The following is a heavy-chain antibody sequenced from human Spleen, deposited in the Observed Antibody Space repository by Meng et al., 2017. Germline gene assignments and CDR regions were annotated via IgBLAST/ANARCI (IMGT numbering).Heavy chain of an antibody. V-gene: IGHV3-53*01. CDR2: IYIGGDT. CDR1: GFNVNSHY. Sequence: GESLKISCAASGFNVNSHYMNWVRQAPGKRLEWVSVIYIGGDTYYADSVKGRFIISSDNSKNTLYLQMNSLRAEDTAVYYCAKDVVGTTTTYYFDYWGQGTLVTVSS. J-gene: IGHJ4*02. D-gene: IGHD1-26*01. CDR3: AKDVVGTTTTYYFDY.